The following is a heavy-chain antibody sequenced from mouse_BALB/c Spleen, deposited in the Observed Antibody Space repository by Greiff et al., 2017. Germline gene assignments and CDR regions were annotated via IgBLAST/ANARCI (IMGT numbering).Heavy chain of an antibody. CDR1: GYSITSDYA. J-gene: IGHJ4*01. V-gene: IGHV3-2*02. D-gene: IGHD2-4*01. CDR2: ISYSGST. CDR3: ANIYYDYDEAMDY. Sequence: ESGPGLVKPSQSLSLTCTVTGYSITSDYAWNWIRQFPGNKLEWMGYISYSGSTSYNPSLKSRISITRDTSKNQFFLQLNSVTTEDTATYYCANIYYDYDEAMDYWGQGTSVTVSS.